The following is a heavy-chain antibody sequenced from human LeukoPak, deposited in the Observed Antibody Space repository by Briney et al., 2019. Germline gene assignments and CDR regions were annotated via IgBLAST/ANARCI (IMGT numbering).Heavy chain of an antibody. D-gene: IGHD3-10*01. CDR2: ISYDGSNK. J-gene: IGHJ6*04. CDR1: GFTFSSYA. Sequence: SGGSLRLSCAASGFTFSSYAMHWVRQAPGKGLEWVAVISYDGSNKYYADSVKGRFTISRDNSKNTLYLQMNSLRAEDTAVYYCAKGVRGVIYYYYGMDVWGKGTTVTVSS. CDR3: AKGVRGVIYYYYGMDV. V-gene: IGHV3-30-3*01.